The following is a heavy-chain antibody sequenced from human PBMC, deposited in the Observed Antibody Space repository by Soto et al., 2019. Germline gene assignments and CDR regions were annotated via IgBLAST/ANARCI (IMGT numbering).Heavy chain of an antibody. Sequence: QVQLQESGPGLVKPSGTLSLTCTVSGGSMTSSNWWNWVRQSPGKGLEWIGEAHHSGRTNYNPSLKSRVTISVDKSKNHFSLKLSSVTAADTAVYYCARSAATGLDYWGQGTLVTVSS. CDR1: GGSMTSSNW. D-gene: IGHD1-26*01. V-gene: IGHV4-4*02. J-gene: IGHJ4*02. CDR3: ARSAATGLDY. CDR2: AHHSGRT.